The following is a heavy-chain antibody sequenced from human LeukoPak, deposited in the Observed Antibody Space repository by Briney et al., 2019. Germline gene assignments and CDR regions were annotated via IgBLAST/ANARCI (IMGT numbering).Heavy chain of an antibody. CDR2: INHSGST. CDR3: ARGDLLWFGELSPHPHNGY. CDR1: GGSFSGYY. J-gene: IGHJ4*02. D-gene: IGHD3-10*01. Sequence: SETLSLTCAVYGGSFSGYYWSWIRQPPGKGLEWIGEINHSGSTNYNPSLKSRVTISVDTSKNQFSLKLSSVTAADTAVYYCARGDLLWFGELSPHPHNGYWGQGTLVTVSS. V-gene: IGHV4-34*01.